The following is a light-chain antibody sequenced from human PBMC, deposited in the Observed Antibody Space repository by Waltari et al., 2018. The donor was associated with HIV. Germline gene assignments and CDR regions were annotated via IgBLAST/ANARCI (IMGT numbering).Light chain of an antibody. CDR3: QQSYSFPRT. Sequence: DMQLTQSRYSLSASVGDRLSITCRASQSVGRSLHWYQQIPGRAPSLVVYGASDLRDGVPSRFSASGSGTLFTLTIRSLQPEDFAAYYCQQSYSFPRTFGQGTRVE. CDR2: GAS. CDR1: QSVGRS. V-gene: IGKV1-39*01. J-gene: IGKJ1*01.